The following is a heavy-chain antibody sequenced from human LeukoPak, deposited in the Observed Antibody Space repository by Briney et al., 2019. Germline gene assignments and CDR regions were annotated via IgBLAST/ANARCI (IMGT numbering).Heavy chain of an antibody. CDR1: GGSISSYY. V-gene: IGHV4-59*01. CDR3: ARYRGEIAVAEPEYNWFDP. D-gene: IGHD6-19*01. CDR2: IYYSGST. Sequence: PSETLSLTCTVSGGSISSYYWSWIRQPPGKGLEWIGYIYYSGSTNYNPSLKSRVTISVDTSKNQFSLKLSSVTAADAAVYYCARYRGEIAVAEPEYNWFDPWGQGTLVTVSS. J-gene: IGHJ5*02.